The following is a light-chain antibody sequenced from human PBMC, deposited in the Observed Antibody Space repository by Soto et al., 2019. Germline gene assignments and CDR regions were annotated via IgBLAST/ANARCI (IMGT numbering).Light chain of an antibody. J-gene: IGKJ4*01. CDR1: QSISSN. CDR3: QQYNNWPRAT. V-gene: IGKV3-15*01. CDR2: RTS. Sequence: DIVMTQSPATLSVSPGERATLSCRASQSISSNLAWYQHKPGQAPRLLMFRTSSRATGFPARFSGSGSGTEFNLTISSLQSEDFGVYYCQQYNNWPRATFGGGTKVDIK.